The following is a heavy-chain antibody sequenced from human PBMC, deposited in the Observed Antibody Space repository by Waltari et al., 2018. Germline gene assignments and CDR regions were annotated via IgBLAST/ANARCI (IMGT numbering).Heavy chain of an antibody. CDR3: ARDEAYYYDSSGYSALGY. Sequence: EVQLVESGGGLVQPGGSLRLSCAASGFTFSSYWMSWVRQAPGKGLEWVANIKQDGSEKYYGDSVKGRFTISRDNAKNSLYLQMNSLRAEDTAVYYCARDEAYYYDSSGYSALGYWGQGTLVTVSS. V-gene: IGHV3-7*01. CDR2: IKQDGSEK. J-gene: IGHJ4*02. D-gene: IGHD3-22*01. CDR1: GFTFSSYW.